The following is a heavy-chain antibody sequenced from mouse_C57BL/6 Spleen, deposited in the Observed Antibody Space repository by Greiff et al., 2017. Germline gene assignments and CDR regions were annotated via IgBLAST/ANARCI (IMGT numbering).Heavy chain of an antibody. CDR2: IIYDGSN. J-gene: IGHJ2*01. CDR1: GYSITSGYY. Sequence: EVKLLESGPGLVKPSQSLSLTCSVTGYSITSGYYWNCLRQFPGNKLEWMGYIIYDGSNNYNPSLKNRISIARDTSKNQFFLKLNSVTTEDTATYYCAREMVEHDGYYFDYWGQGTTLTVSS. V-gene: IGHV3-6*01. CDR3: AREMVEHDGYYFDY. D-gene: IGHD2-3*01.